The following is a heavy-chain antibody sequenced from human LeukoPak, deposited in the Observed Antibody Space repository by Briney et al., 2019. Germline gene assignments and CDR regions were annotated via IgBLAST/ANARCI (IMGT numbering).Heavy chain of an antibody. Sequence: ASVKVSCKASGGTFSSYAISWVRQAPGQGLEWMGRIIPILGIANYAQKFRGRVTITADKSTSTAYMELSSLRSEDTAVYYCARVGYSYGFPWGQGTLVTVSS. CDR1: GGTFSSYA. CDR3: ARVGYSYGFP. V-gene: IGHV1-69*04. D-gene: IGHD5-18*01. CDR2: IIPILGIA. J-gene: IGHJ5*02.